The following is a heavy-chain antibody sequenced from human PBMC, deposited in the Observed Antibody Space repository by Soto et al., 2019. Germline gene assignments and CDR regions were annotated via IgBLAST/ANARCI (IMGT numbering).Heavy chain of an antibody. D-gene: IGHD6-19*01. V-gene: IGHV1-2*04. CDR1: GYTFTGYY. J-gene: IGHJ4*02. Sequence: ASVKVSCKASGYTFTGYYMHWVRQAPGQGLEWMGWINPNSGGTNYAQKFQGWVTMTRDTSISTAYMELSRLRSDDTAVYYCARESTIAVAGQRWYYFDYWGKGTLVTVSS. CDR3: ARESTIAVAGQRWYYFDY. CDR2: INPNSGGT.